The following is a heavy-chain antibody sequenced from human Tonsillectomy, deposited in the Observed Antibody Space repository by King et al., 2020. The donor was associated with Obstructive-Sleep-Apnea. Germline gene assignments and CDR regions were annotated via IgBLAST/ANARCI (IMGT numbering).Heavy chain of an antibody. V-gene: IGHV3-30*04. D-gene: IGHD2-15*01. CDR2: IAYDGSNK. Sequence: VQLVESGGGVVQPGRSLRLSCAASGFTFSSYAMHWVRQAPGKGLEWVAVIAYDGSNKYYADSVKGRFTISRDNSKNTRYLQMNSLRAEDTAVYYCARAPVGGLRGLDYWGQGTLVTVSS. CDR3: ARAPVGGLRGLDY. CDR1: GFTFSSYA. J-gene: IGHJ4*02.